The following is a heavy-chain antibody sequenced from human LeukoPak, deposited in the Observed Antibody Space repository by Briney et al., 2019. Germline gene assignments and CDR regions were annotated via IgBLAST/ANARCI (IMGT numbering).Heavy chain of an antibody. CDR2: IIPILGIA. CDR3: ARGTMVRGVDDFDY. J-gene: IGHJ4*02. CDR1: GGTFSSYA. V-gene: IGHV1-69*04. D-gene: IGHD3-10*01. Sequence: ASVKVSCRASGGTFSSYAISWVRQAPGQGLEWMGRIIPILGIANYAQKFQGRVTITADKSTSTAYMELSSLRSEDTAVYYCARGTMVRGVDDFDYWGQGTLVIVSS.